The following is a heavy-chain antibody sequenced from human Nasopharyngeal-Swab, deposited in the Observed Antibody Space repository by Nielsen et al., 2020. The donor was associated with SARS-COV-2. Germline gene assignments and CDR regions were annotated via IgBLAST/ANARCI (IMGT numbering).Heavy chain of an antibody. CDR2: ISAYNGNT. CDR1: VYTFPRYY. V-gene: IGHV1-18*04. D-gene: IGHD5-24*01. Sequence: ASVPVSCQASVYTFPRYYMHWVRQAPGQGLEWMGWISAYNGNTNYAQKLQGRVTMTTDTSTSTAYMELRSLRSDDTAVYYCARASRTINDYWGQGTLVTVSS. CDR3: ARASRTINDY. J-gene: IGHJ4*02.